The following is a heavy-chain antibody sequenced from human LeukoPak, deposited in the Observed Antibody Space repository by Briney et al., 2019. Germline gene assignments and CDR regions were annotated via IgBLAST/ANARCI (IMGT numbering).Heavy chain of an antibody. Sequence: GGSLRLSCAASGFTFNNYAMSWVRQAPGKGLEWVSAISGGGGSTYYADSVKGRFTISRDNAKNSLYLQVNSLRAEDTAVYYCARGTGTTAYFDYWGQGTLVTVSS. CDR1: GFTFNNYA. CDR3: ARGTGTTAYFDY. CDR2: ISGGGGST. J-gene: IGHJ4*02. V-gene: IGHV3-23*01. D-gene: IGHD1-1*01.